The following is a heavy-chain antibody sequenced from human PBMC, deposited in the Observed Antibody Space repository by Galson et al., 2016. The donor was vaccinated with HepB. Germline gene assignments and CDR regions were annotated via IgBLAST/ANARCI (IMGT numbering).Heavy chain of an antibody. CDR1: GFSVSSNF. J-gene: IGHJ4*02. Sequence: SLRLSCAASGFSVSSNFVSWVRQSPGTGLEWVSVIYTGGSTYHADSVKGRFTISRDNSKNMLYLQMNSLRAEDTAVYYCARAIAAAGNFDYWGQGTLVTVSS. V-gene: IGHV3-53*01. CDR2: IYTGGST. CDR3: ARAIAAAGNFDY. D-gene: IGHD6-13*01.